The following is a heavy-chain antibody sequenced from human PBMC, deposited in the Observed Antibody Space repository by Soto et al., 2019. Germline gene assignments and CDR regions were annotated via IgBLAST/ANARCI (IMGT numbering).Heavy chain of an antibody. CDR2: INPSGGST. CDR1: GYTFTSYY. J-gene: IGHJ4*02. CDR3: ATWAIRAARSFDY. Sequence: ASVKVSCKASGYTFTSYYMHWVRQAPGQGLEWMGIINPSGGSTSYAQMFQGRVTMTRDTSTSTVDMELSSLKSEGTAVYFRATWAIRAARSFDYWGQGTLGTVSS. V-gene: IGHV1-46*01. D-gene: IGHD6-6*01.